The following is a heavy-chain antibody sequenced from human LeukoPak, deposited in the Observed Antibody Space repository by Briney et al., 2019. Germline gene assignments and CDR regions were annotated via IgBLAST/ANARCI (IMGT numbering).Heavy chain of an antibody. Sequence: KPSETLSLTCTVSGGSISSSVYYWGWIRQPPGKGLEWIGIIHYSGSTYYNPSLKSRVTISVDTSKNRFSLNLSSVTAADTAVYYCARHGKNYYDSAGYYYFEYWGQGTLVTVSS. CDR1: GGSISSSVYY. V-gene: IGHV4-39*01. J-gene: IGHJ4*02. CDR3: ARHGKNYYDSAGYYYFEY. CDR2: IHYSGST. D-gene: IGHD3-22*01.